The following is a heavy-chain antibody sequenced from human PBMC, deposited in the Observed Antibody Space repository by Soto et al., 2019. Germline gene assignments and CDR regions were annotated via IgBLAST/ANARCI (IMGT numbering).Heavy chain of an antibody. V-gene: IGHV5-10-1*01. J-gene: IGHJ6*02. Sequence: GESLKISCKGSGDSFTSYWISWVRQMTGKGLEWMGRIDPSDSYTNYSPSFQGHVTISADKSISTAYLQWSSLKASDTAMYYCARRRSSSDYYYYGMDVWGQGTTVTVSS. CDR3: ARRRSSSDYYYYGMDV. D-gene: IGHD6-6*01. CDR1: GDSFTSYW. CDR2: IDPSDSYT.